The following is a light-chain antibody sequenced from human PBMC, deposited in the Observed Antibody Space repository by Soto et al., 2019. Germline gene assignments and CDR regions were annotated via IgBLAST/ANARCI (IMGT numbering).Light chain of an antibody. J-gene: IGKJ5*01. CDR1: QSVSSY. Sequence: ERVFTQSPATLSLSPGEIATLSCMSIQSVSSYLAWYQQKPGQAPRLVIYGASTRATGIPARFSGSGRGSGTDFTLTISSLHPEDFAVYHCLQDYHLPITFGQGTRLEIK. CDR3: LQDYHLPIT. CDR2: GAS. V-gene: IGKV3D-7*01.